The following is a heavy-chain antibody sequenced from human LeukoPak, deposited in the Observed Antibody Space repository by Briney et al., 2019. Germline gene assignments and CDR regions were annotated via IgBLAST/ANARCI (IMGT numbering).Heavy chain of an antibody. Sequence: PGRSLRLSCAASGFTFSSYAMHWVRQAPGKGLEWVAVISYDGSNKYYADSVKGRFTISRDYSKNTLYLQMNSLRAEDTAVYYCARDHYYDSSGYLDYWGQGTLVTVSS. CDR3: ARDHYYDSSGYLDY. J-gene: IGHJ4*02. V-gene: IGHV3-30-3*01. CDR2: ISYDGSNK. CDR1: GFTFSSYA. D-gene: IGHD3-22*01.